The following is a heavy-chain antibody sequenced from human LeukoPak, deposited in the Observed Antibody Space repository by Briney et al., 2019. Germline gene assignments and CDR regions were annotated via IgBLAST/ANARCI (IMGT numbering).Heavy chain of an antibody. CDR2: ISSSGSYI. Sequence: PGGSLRLSCAASGFTFSSYSMNWVRQAPGKGLEWVSSISSSGSYIYYADSVKGRFTISRDNAKNSLYLQMNSLRAEDTAVYYCARERAARPGRDAFDIWGQGTMVTVSS. CDR3: ARERAARPGRDAFDI. V-gene: IGHV3-21*01. CDR1: GFTFSSYS. D-gene: IGHD6-6*01. J-gene: IGHJ3*02.